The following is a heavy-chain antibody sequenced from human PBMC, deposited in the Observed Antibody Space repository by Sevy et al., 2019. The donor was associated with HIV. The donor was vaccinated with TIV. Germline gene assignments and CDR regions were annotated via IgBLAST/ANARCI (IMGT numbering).Heavy chain of an antibody. D-gene: IGHD3-10*01. CDR3: ATVVYGSGLHGPGRDDAFDI. J-gene: IGHJ3*02. Sequence: GGSLRLSCAASGFTFSSYWMSWVRQAPGKGLEWVANIKQDGSEKYYVDSVKGRFTISRDNAKNSLYLQMNSLRAEDTAVYYCATVVYGSGLHGPGRDDAFDIWGQGTMVTVSS. V-gene: IGHV3-7*01. CDR2: IKQDGSEK. CDR1: GFTFSSYW.